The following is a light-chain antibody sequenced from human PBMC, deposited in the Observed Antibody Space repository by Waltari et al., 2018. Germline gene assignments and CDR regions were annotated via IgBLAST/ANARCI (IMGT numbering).Light chain of an antibody. J-gene: IGLJ3*02. CDR2: EVI. Sequence: QSALTQPASLSASPGQSITISCAGTSSDIGSYKYISWYQQHPNNAPQPIIYEVITRASGVSHRFSASKSGNTASLTISGLQAEDEAYYFCCSYTSANTVVFGGGTKLTVL. V-gene: IGLV2-14*01. CDR1: SSDIGSYKY. CDR3: CSYTSANTVV.